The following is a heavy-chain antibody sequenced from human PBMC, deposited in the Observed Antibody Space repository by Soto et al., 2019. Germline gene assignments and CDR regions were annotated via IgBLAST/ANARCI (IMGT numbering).Heavy chain of an antibody. D-gene: IGHD5-12*01. CDR2: INAGNGNT. CDR3: ARGRDGYNKG. V-gene: IGHV1-3*01. CDR1: GYTFTSYA. Sequence: ASVKVSCKASGYTFTSYAMHWVRQAPGQRLEWMGWINAGNGNTKYSQKFQGRVTITRDTSASTAYMELSSLRSDETAVYDCARGRDGYNKGWGQGTLVTVSS. J-gene: IGHJ4*02.